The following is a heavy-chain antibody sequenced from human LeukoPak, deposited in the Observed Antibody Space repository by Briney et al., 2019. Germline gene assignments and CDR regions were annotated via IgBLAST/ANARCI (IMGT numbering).Heavy chain of an antibody. CDR1: GYTFTSYY. V-gene: IGHV1-2*02. CDR3: ARLSGYDWESSYDY. CDR2: INPNSGGT. Sequence: ASVKVSCKASGYTFTSYYMHWVRQAPGQGLEWMGWINPNSGGTNYAQKFQGRVTMTRDTSISTAYMELSRLRSDDTAVYYCARLSGYDWESSYDYWGQGTLVTVSS. J-gene: IGHJ4*02. D-gene: IGHD5-12*01.